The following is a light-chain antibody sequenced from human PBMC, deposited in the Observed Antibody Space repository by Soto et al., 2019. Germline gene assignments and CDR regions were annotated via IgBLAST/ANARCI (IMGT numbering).Light chain of an antibody. V-gene: IGLV1-44*01. J-gene: IGLJ2*01. Sequence: QSVLTPPPSASWTPGQRVSISCAGSSSDIGSNTVNWYQQLPGTAPKVLIYNDNHRPSGVPDRFSGSKSGTSASLAISGHQSEDEAHYYCSTWGDTLKGPVFGGGTKVTVL. CDR1: SSDIGSNT. CDR3: STWGDTLKGPV. CDR2: NDN.